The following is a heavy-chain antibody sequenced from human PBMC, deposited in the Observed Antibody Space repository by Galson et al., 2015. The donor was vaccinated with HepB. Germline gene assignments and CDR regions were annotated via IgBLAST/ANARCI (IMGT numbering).Heavy chain of an antibody. CDR1: EFTFSSYA. D-gene: IGHD3-9*01. CDR3: AKGGYDILTGTPPPLDY. Sequence: LRLSCAASEFTFSSYAMSWVRQAPGKGLEWVSVISGGGDITYYADSVKGRFTISRDNSKNTLYLQMNSLRAGDTAVYYCAKGGYDILTGTPPPLDYWGQGTLATVSS. CDR2: ISGGGDIT. V-gene: IGHV3-23*01. J-gene: IGHJ4*02.